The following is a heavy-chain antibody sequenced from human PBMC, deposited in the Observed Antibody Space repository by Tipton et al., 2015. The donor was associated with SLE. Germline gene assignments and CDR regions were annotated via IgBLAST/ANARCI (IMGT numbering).Heavy chain of an antibody. CDR1: GFTFDDFA. D-gene: IGHD4-17*01. CDR2: ISWSGSDT. CDR3: TKGDTMTTSFFDS. V-gene: IGHV3-43D*04. Sequence: SLRLSCAASGFTFDDFAMHWVRPTPGKGLEWVALISWSGSDTFYADSFKGRFTISRDNSRNSLFLQMNSLRPDDTALYYCTKGDTMTTSFFDSWGQGTLVTVSS. J-gene: IGHJ5*01.